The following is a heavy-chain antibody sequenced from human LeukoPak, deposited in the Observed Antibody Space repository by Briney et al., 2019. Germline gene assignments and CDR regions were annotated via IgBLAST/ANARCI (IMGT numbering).Heavy chain of an antibody. CDR2: ISYDGSNK. V-gene: IGHV3-30*18. D-gene: IGHD6-13*01. J-gene: IGHJ4*02. CDR1: GFTFSSYG. CDR3: AKRCRGAAGSCLDY. Sequence: SLRLSCAASGFTFSSYGMHWVRQAPGKGLEWVAVISYDGSNKYYADSVKGRFTISRDKSKNTLYLQMNSLRAEDTALYYRAKRCRGAAGSCLDYWGQGTLVTVSS.